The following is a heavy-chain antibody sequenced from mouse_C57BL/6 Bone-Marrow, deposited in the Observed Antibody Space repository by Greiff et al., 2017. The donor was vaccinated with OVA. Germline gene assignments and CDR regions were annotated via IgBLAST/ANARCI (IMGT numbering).Heavy chain of an antibody. Sequence: QVQLQQSGPGLVQPSQRLSITCTVSGFSLTSYGVHWVRQSPGKGLEWLGVIWRGGSTDYNAAFMSRLSITKDNSKSQVFFKMNSLQADDTAIYYGAKKTIYYDYDDYAMDYWGQGTSVTVSS. CDR1: GFSLTSYG. J-gene: IGHJ4*01. V-gene: IGHV2-5*01. CDR3: AKKTIYYDYDDYAMDY. D-gene: IGHD2-4*01. CDR2: IWRGGST.